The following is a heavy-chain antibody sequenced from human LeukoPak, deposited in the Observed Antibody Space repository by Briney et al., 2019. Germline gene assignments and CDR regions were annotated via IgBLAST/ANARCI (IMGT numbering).Heavy chain of an antibody. V-gene: IGHV3-74*01. CDR1: EVTISRYW. J-gene: IGHJ3*02. D-gene: IGHD1/OR15-1a*01. CDR2: INNDGSIT. CDR3: ARGWNTTPRSGFDI. Sequence: PGGSLRLSCAASEVTISRYWMHWVRQAPGKGLVWVSNINNDGSITTYADSVKGRFTISRDNVKNTLFLQMNSLGAEDTALYYCARGWNTTPRSGFDIWGLGTMVTVSS.